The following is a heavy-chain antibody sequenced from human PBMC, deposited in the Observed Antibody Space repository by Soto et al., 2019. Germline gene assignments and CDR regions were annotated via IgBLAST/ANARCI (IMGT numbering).Heavy chain of an antibody. Sequence: ASVKVSCKASGYTLNSYGISWVRQAPGQGLEWMGWISAYNGNTNYAQNLQGRVTMTTDTSTSTAYMELRGLRSDDTAVYYCARDPYDTSREGYFDPWGQGTLVTVSS. CDR2: ISAYNGNT. D-gene: IGHD3-22*01. J-gene: IGHJ4*02. CDR3: ARDPYDTSREGYFDP. V-gene: IGHV1-18*01. CDR1: GYTLNSYG.